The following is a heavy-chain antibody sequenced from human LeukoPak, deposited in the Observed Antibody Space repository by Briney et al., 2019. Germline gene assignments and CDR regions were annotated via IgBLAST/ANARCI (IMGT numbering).Heavy chain of an antibody. CDR1: GGSITSGNYD. CDR2: IYTSGTT. CDR3: ARALSSSFWSGYLGRFDP. Sequence: PSETLSLTCTVSGGSITSGNYDWSWIRQSAGKGLEWIGRIYTSGTTSYNPSLKGRVTISVDTSKHQFSLRLTSVTAADTAVYYCARALSSSFWSGYLGRFDPWGHGTLVTVSS. D-gene: IGHD3-3*01. V-gene: IGHV4-61*02. J-gene: IGHJ5*02.